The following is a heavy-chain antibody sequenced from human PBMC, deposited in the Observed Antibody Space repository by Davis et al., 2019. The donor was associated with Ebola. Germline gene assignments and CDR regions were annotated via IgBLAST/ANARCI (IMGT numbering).Heavy chain of an antibody. D-gene: IGHD4-17*01. CDR1: GFTFSNAW. J-gene: IGHJ6*03. CDR2: FKSKTDGGTT. V-gene: IGHV3-15*01. Sequence: GESLKISCAASGFTFSNAWMSWVRQAPGKGLEWVGRFKSKTDGGTTDYAAPVKGRFTISRDDSKNTLYLQMNSLKTEDTAVYYCTTDVWGDYGDYVIYYYYMDVWGKGTTVTVSS. CDR3: TTDVWGDYGDYVIYYYYMDV.